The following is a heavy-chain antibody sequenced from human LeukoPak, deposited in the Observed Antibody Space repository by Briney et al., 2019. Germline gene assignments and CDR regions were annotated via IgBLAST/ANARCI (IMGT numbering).Heavy chain of an antibody. V-gene: IGHV1-24*01. D-gene: IGHD3-22*01. J-gene: IGHJ4*02. Sequence: ASVKVSCKVSGYTLTELSMHWVRQAPGKGLEWMGGFDPEDGETIYAQKFQGRVTMTEDTSTDTAYMELSSLRSEDTAVYYCASTSYDSSDPDYWGQGTLVTVSS. CDR1: GYTLTELS. CDR2: FDPEDGET. CDR3: ASTSYDSSDPDY.